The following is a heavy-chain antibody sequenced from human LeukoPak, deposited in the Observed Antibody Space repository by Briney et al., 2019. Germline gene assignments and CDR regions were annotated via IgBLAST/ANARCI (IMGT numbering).Heavy chain of an antibody. CDR2: IDHSGRT. CDR1: GGSFSGYY. CDR3: ARKSIVTAGRKPYDY. V-gene: IGHV4-34*01. Sequence: SETLSLTRAVYGGSFSGYYWSWIRQPPGKGLEWIGEIDHSGRTNSNPSLKSRVIISVDMSKNQFSLKLTSVTAADTAVYYCARKSIVTAGRKPYDYWDQGTLVTVSS. J-gene: IGHJ4*02. D-gene: IGHD6-13*01.